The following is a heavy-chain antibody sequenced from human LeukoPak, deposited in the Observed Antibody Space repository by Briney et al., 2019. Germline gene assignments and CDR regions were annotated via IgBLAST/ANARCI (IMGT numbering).Heavy chain of an antibody. V-gene: IGHV1-2*02. CDR2: INPNSGGT. J-gene: IGHJ4*02. CDR3: AREPRRYCSGGSCYFEDY. CDR1: GYTFTGYY. Sequence: GASVKVSCKASGYTFTGYYMHWVRQAPGQGLEWMGWINPNSGGTNYAQKFQGRVTITADKSTSTAYMELSSLRSEDTAVYYCAREPRRYCSGGSCYFEDYWGQGTLVTVSS. D-gene: IGHD2-15*01.